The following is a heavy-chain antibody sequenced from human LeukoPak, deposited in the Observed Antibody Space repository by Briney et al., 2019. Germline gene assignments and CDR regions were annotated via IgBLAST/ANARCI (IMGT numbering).Heavy chain of an antibody. CDR1: GFTFRSYE. J-gene: IGHJ3*02. CDR3: ARSTRYCGGDCYLSAYDI. D-gene: IGHD2-21*02. Sequence: GSLRLSCAASGFTFRSYEMNWVRQAPGKGLEWVSYISSSGTTIYYADSMKGRFTISRDNAKNSLYLQMNSLRAADTAVYYCARSTRYCGGDCYLSAYDIWGQGTMVTVSS. V-gene: IGHV3-48*03. CDR2: ISSSGTTI.